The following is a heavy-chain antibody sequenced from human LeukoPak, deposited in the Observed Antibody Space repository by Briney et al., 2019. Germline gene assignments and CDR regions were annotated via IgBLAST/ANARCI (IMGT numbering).Heavy chain of an antibody. D-gene: IGHD2/OR15-2a*01. CDR2: ISGSGDNT. V-gene: IGHV3-23*01. CDR3: AKDRAYCSSSTCVDQDF. Sequence: GGSLRLSCAASGFTFSSYTIKWVRQALGNGLEWVSEISGSGDNTYYADSVKGRFTISRDNSKNTLYLQMNSLRDEDTAVYYCAKDRAYCSSSTCVDQDFWGQGTLVTVSS. CDR1: GFTFSSYT. J-gene: IGHJ4*02.